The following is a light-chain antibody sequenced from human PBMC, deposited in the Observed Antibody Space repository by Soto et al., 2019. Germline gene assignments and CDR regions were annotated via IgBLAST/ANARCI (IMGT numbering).Light chain of an antibody. CDR3: SSYTSTTAVV. CDR2: DVT. J-gene: IGLJ3*02. CDR1: SSDVGGYNY. Sequence: QSALTQPASVSGSPGQSITISCTGTSSDVGGYNYVSWYQQHPGKVPKLIIYDVTNRPSGVSNRFSGSKSGNTASLTISGLQAEDEADYYCSSYTSTTAVVFGGETKLTVL. V-gene: IGLV2-14*03.